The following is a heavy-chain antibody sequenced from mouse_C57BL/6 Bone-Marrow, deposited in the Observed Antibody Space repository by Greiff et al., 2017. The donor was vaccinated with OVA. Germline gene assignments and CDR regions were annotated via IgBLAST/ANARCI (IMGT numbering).Heavy chain of an antibody. CDR3: VPIVPYYAMDY. Sequence: DVMLVESGGGLVQPKGSLKLSCAASGFSFNTYAMNWVRQAPGKGLEWVARIRSKSNNYATYYADSVKDRFTISRDDSESMLYLQMNNLKTEDTAMYYCVPIVPYYAMDYWGQGTSVTVSS. CDR2: IRSKSNNYAT. CDR1: GFSFNTYA. V-gene: IGHV10-1*01. J-gene: IGHJ4*01. D-gene: IGHD2-5*01.